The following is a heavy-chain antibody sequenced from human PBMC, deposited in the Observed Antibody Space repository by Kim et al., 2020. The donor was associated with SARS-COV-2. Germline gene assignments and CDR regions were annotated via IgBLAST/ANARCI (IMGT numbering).Heavy chain of an antibody. Sequence: GGSLRLSCVASGFTFSAHALHWVRQAPGEGLEWVALIAYDGSHISYPDSVKGRFIISRDNIKSTLYLQMNSLRPEDTAVYYCLAEIGSRSFGHWGQGTLVTVSS. D-gene: IGHD3-10*01. CDR1: GFTFSAHA. CDR3: LAEIGSRSFGH. J-gene: IGHJ4*02. V-gene: IGHV3-30*04. CDR2: IAYDGSHI.